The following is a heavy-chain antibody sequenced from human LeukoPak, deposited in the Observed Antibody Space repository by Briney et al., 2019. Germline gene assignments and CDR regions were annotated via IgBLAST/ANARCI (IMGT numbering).Heavy chain of an antibody. Sequence: GGSLRLSCAASGFTFSSYGMHWVRQAPGKGLEWVAVISYDGSNKYYADSVKGRFTISRDNSKNTLYLQMNSLRAEDTAVYYCAATPGYSGYDFGYWGQGTLVTVSS. CDR2: ISYDGSNK. J-gene: IGHJ4*02. CDR3: AATPGYSGYDFGY. CDR1: GFTFSSYG. V-gene: IGHV3-30*03. D-gene: IGHD5-12*01.